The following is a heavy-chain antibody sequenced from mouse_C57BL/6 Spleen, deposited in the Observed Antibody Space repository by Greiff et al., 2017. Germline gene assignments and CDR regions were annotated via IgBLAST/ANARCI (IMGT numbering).Heavy chain of an antibody. CDR1: GFSLTSYG. CDR2: MWSGGST. D-gene: IGHD1-1*01. V-gene: IGHV2-2*01. CDR3: ARNYGRGGDWYFGV. J-gene: IGHJ1*03. Sequence: VQLQQSGPGLVQPSQSLSITCTVSGFSLTSYGVHWVRQSPGKGLEWLGVMWSGGSTDYNAAFISRLSISKDNSKSQVFFKMNSLQADDAAIYYCARNYGRGGDWYFGVWGTGATVTVSS.